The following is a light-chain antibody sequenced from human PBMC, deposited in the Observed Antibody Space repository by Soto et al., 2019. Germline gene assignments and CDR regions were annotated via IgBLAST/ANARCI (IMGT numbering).Light chain of an antibody. CDR2: EVS. CDR1: SSDVGGYNY. V-gene: IGLV2-14*01. Sequence: QSALTQPASVSGSPGQSITISCTGTSSDVGGYNYVSWYQQHPGKAPKLMIYEVSNRPSGVSNRFSGSKSGNTASLTISGLQAEDEADYYCSSYTSRSTLGWVFGGGTKLTVL. CDR3: SSYTSRSTLGWV. J-gene: IGLJ3*02.